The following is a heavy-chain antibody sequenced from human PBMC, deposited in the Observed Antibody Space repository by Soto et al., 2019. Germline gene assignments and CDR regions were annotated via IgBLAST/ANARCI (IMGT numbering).Heavy chain of an antibody. CDR2: ISAAGDP. CDR3: ARTDRDFYGLDV. CDR1: GFTFRNYD. J-gene: IGHJ6*02. V-gene: IGHV3-13*05. Sequence: ESGGGLVQPGGSLRLSCEASGFTFRNYDMHWVRQGTGKGLEWVSGISAAGDPDYADSVEVRFTISRENAQNSFFLQMNSLRVGDTAVYYCARTDRDFYGLDVWGQGTTVIVSS.